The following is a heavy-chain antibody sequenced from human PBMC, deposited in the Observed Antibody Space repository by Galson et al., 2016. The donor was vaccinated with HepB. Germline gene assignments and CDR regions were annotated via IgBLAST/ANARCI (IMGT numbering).Heavy chain of an antibody. J-gene: IGHJ3*02. CDR2: ISGTGGST. V-gene: IGHV3-23*01. CDR1: GFTFSSYA. D-gene: IGHD1-26*01. CDR3: AKDHSGNYYGGAFDI. Sequence: SLRLSCAASGFTFSSYAMSWVRQAPGKGLEWVSAISGTGGSTYYADSVKGRFTISRDNSKNTLYLQMNSLRAEDTAVYYCAKDHSGNYYGGAFDIWGQGTMVTVSS.